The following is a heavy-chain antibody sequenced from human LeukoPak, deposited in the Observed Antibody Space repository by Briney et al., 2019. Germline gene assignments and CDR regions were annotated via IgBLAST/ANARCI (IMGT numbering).Heavy chain of an antibody. CDR1: GXSVSNTY. Sequence: PGGSLRLSCSASGXSVSNTYMSWVRQAPGKGLEWLSIIYSGGNTYYADSVKGRFTISRDNSKNTLYLQMNRLRPEDTAVYYCARGTVTAPDYWGQGTLVTVSS. V-gene: IGHV3-53*01. CDR2: IYSGGNT. D-gene: IGHD2-21*02. J-gene: IGHJ4*02. CDR3: ARGTVTAPDY.